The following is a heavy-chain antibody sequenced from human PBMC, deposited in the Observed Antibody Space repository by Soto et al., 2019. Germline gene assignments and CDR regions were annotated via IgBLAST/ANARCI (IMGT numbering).Heavy chain of an antibody. CDR1: GASITNFY. Sequence: SETLSLTCPASGASITNFYWSWIRQSASKGLEWIGRIYTRGSTDYNPSLKSRVIMSIDTSKNQVSLTLSSVTAADTAIYYCARGGAYYFDSWGQGILVTVSS. J-gene: IGHJ4*02. D-gene: IGHD3-16*01. V-gene: IGHV4-4*07. CDR3: ARGGAYYFDS. CDR2: IYTRGST.